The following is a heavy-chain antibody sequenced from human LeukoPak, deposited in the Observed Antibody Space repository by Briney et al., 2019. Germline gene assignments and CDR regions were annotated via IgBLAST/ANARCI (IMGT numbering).Heavy chain of an antibody. D-gene: IGHD5-18*01. J-gene: IGHJ4*02. CDR3: AKHIKWIQAYDY. V-gene: IGHV3-23*01. CDR1: GFTFSSYA. Sequence: GGSLRLSCAASGFTFSSYAMSWVRQAPGKGLEWVSAISGSGGSTYYADSVKGRFTISGDNSKNTLYLQMNSLRAEDTAVYYCAKHIKWIQAYDYWGQGTLVTVSS. CDR2: ISGSGGST.